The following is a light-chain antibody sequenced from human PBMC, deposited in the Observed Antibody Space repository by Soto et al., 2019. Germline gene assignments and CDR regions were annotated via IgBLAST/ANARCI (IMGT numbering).Light chain of an antibody. CDR3: SSYTSSSTPV. V-gene: IGLV2-14*01. CDR1: SSDGGGYNY. J-gene: IGLJ1*01. Sequence: QSALTQPASVSGSPGQSITISCTGTSSDGGGYNYVSWYQQQPGTAPKLMIYEVSNRPSGVSNRFSGSKSGNTASLTIAGLQAEDEADYYCSSYTSSSTPVFGTGTKVTVL. CDR2: EVS.